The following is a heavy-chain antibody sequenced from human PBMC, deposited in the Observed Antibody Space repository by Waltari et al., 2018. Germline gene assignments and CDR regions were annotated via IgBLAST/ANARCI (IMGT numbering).Heavy chain of an antibody. Sequence: EVQLVESGGGLVQPGRSLRLSCTASGFTFGDYAMSWFRQAPGKGLEWVSVIYSGGSTYYADSVKGRFTISRDNSKNTLYLQMNSLRAEDTAVYYCARAPVDYGDYFDYWGQGTLVTVSS. CDR1: GFTFGDYA. J-gene: IGHJ4*02. CDR2: IYSGGST. CDR3: ARAPVDYGDYFDY. V-gene: IGHV3-66*01. D-gene: IGHD4-17*01.